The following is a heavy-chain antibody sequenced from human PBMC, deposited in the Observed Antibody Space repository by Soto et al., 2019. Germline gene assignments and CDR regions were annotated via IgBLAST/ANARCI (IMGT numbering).Heavy chain of an antibody. D-gene: IGHD2-2*01. J-gene: IGHJ2*01. CDR1: GGTFSSYS. V-gene: IGHV1-69*04. CDR3: ARDPGPRSTSHYWYFGV. Sequence: SVKVSCKASGGTFSSYSISWVRQAPGQGLEWMGRIIPILGIANYAQKFQGRVTITADKSTSTAYMELSSLRSEDTAVYYCARDPGPRSTSHYWYFGVWGRGTVVTVS. CDR2: IIPILGIA.